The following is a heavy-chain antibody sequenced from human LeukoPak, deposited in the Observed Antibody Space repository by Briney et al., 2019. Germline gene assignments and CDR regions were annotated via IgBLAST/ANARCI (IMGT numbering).Heavy chain of an antibody. D-gene: IGHD1-26*01. Sequence: GGSLRLSCAASGFTFSSYAMSWVRQAPGKGLEWVSAISGSGGSTYYADSVKGRFTISRDNSKNTLYLQMNSLRAEDTAVYYCAKDRVDEVGATNYFDYWGQGTLVTVSS. CDR3: AKDRVDEVGATNYFDY. V-gene: IGHV3-23*01. J-gene: IGHJ4*02. CDR1: GFTFSSYA. CDR2: ISGSGGST.